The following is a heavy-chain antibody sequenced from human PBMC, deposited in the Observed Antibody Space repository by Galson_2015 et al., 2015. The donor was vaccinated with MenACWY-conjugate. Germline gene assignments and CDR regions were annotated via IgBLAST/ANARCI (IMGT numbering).Heavy chain of an antibody. CDR3: AAVGATIPFHAFDI. V-gene: IGHV3-30*02. Sequence: SLRLSCAASGFTFSSYGMHWVRQAPGKGLEWVAFIRYDGSNKYYADSVKGRFTISRDNSKNTLYLQMNSLRAEDTAVYYCAAVGATIPFHAFDIWGQGTMVTVSS. J-gene: IGHJ3*02. CDR2: IRYDGSNK. CDR1: GFTFSSYG. D-gene: IGHD1-26*01.